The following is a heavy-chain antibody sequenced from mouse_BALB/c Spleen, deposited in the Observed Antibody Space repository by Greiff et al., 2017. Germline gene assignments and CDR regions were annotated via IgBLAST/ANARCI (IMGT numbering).Heavy chain of an antibody. D-gene: IGHD1-1*01. CDR2: IHYSGST. Sequence: EVQLVESGPELVKPSQSLSLTCTVTGYSITSGYSWHWIRKFPGNKLEWMGYIHYSGSTNYHPSLKSRISITRDTSKNQFFLQLNSVTTEDTATYYCARTSITTVVDTLYAMDYWGQGTSVTVSS. J-gene: IGHJ4*01. CDR1: GYSITSGYS. CDR3: ARTSITTVVDTLYAMDY. V-gene: IGHV3-1*02.